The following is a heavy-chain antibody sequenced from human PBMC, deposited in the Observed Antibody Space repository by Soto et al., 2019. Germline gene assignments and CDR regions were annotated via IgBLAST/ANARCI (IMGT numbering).Heavy chain of an antibody. CDR1: GYTFTSYG. J-gene: IGHJ6*02. CDR2: IIAYNRNT. Sequence: ASVKVSCKASGYTFTSYGISWVRQAPGQGLEWLGWIIAYNRNTNYAQKLQGRVTMTTDTSTSTAYMELRSLRSDDTAVYYCARDPITIFGVVPYGMEVWGQGTPVTVSS. CDR3: ARDPITIFGVVPYGMEV. D-gene: IGHD3-3*01. V-gene: IGHV1-18*01.